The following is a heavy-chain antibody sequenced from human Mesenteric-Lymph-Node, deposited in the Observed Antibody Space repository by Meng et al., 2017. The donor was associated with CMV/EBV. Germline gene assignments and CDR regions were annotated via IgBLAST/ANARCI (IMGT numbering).Heavy chain of an antibody. V-gene: IGHV1-2*02. Sequence: ASGCTFTAYYMHWMRQAPGQGLEWMGWINPDIGGTNYAQKFQGRVTMTRDTSISTAYMELSRLTSDDTAVYYCARRGIAGVGPDFDYWGQGALVTVS. CDR1: GCTFTAYY. D-gene: IGHD6-13*01. CDR2: INPDIGGT. CDR3: ARRGIAGVGPDFDY. J-gene: IGHJ4*02.